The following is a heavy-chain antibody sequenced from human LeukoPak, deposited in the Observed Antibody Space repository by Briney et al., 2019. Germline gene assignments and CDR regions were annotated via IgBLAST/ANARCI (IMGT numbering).Heavy chain of an antibody. Sequence: GASVKVSCKASGYTFTSYGISWVRQAPGQGLEWMGWISAYNGNTNYAQKLQGRVTMTTDTSTSTAYMELRSLRSEDTAVYYCARDAWQNWKSGANHYYYGLDVWGQGTTVTVSS. J-gene: IGHJ6*02. D-gene: IGHD1-1*01. V-gene: IGHV1-18*01. CDR1: GYTFTSYG. CDR3: ARDAWQNWKSGANHYYYGLDV. CDR2: ISAYNGNT.